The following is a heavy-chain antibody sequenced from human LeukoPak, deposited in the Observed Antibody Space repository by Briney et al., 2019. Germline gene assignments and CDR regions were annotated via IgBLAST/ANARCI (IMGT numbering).Heavy chain of an antibody. Sequence: GASLQISCKGSGSRFTSYWIGWVRQMPGKGLEWMGIIYPGDSDTRYSPSFQGQVTISADKSISTAYLQWSSLKASDTAMYYCARRGANVAVAGTVYFDYWGQGTLVTVSS. D-gene: IGHD6-19*01. J-gene: IGHJ4*02. CDR2: IYPGDSDT. CDR1: GSRFTSYW. CDR3: ARRGANVAVAGTVYFDY. V-gene: IGHV5-51*01.